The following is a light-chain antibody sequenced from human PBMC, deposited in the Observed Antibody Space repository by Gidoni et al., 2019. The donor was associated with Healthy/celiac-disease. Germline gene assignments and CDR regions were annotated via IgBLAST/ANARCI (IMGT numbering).Light chain of an antibody. V-gene: IGKV1-8*01. CDR3: QQYYSYPST. CDR1: QGISSY. Sequence: AMRMTQSPSSFSASTGDRVTITCRASQGISSYLAWYQQKPGKAPKLLIYAASTLQSGVPSRFSGSGSGTDFTLTISCLQSEDFATYYCQQYYSYPSTFXQXTKVEIK. CDR2: AAS. J-gene: IGKJ1*01.